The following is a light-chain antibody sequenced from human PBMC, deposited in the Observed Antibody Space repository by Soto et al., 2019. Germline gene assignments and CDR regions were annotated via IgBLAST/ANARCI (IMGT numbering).Light chain of an antibody. CDR2: DAS. CDR1: QVISKF. V-gene: IGKV1-33*01. J-gene: IGKJ4*01. Sequence: DIQMTQSPSSLSASVGDRVTITCQASQVISKFLNWYQLKPGKAPKLLIFDASELETGVTSRFSGRRSGTDFSFTISSLQPEDIATYYCQQYDNYPLTFGGGTKVDIK. CDR3: QQYDNYPLT.